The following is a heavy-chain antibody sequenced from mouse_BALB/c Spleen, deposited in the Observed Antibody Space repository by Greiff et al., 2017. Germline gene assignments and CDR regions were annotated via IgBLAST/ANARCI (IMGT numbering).Heavy chain of an antibody. V-gene: IGHV1-9*01. Sequence: QVQLQQSGAELMKPGASVKISCKATGYTFSSYWIEWVKQRPGHGLEWIGEILPGSGSTNYNEKFKGKATFTADTSSNTAYMQLSSLTSEDSAVYYCARRAITTVVAQGYFDVWGAGTTVTVSS. J-gene: IGHJ1*01. CDR3: ARRAITTVVAQGYFDV. D-gene: IGHD1-1*01. CDR1: GYTFSSYW. CDR2: ILPGSGST.